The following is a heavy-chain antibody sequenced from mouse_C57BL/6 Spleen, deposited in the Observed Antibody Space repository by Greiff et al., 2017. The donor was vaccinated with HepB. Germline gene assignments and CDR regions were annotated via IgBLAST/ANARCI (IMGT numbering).Heavy chain of an antibody. CDR2: ISSGSSTI. Sequence: DVHLVESGGGLVKPGGSLKLSCAASGFTFSDYGMHWVRQAPEKGLEWVAYISSGSSTIYYADTVKGRFTISRDNAKNTLFLQMTSLRSEDTAMYYCARRHSSGYYFDYWGQGTTLTVSS. V-gene: IGHV5-17*01. CDR1: GFTFSDYG. J-gene: IGHJ2*01. D-gene: IGHD3-1*01. CDR3: ARRHSSGYYFDY.